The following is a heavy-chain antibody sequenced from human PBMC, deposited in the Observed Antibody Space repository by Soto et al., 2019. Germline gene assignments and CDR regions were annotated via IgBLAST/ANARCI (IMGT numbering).Heavy chain of an antibody. D-gene: IGHD3-10*01. J-gene: IGHJ4*02. CDR3: ARADTTIVPLAQ. V-gene: IGHV4-59*01. CDR1: GGSISCYF. Sequence: SATRSLTWTVSGGSISCYFWNWIGQPPGKGLEWIGYMSYTGNTNYNPSLTSRVSISVDTPKNQFSLNLNSVTAADTAVYYCARADTTIVPLAQWGQGTLVTVSS. CDR2: MSYTGNT.